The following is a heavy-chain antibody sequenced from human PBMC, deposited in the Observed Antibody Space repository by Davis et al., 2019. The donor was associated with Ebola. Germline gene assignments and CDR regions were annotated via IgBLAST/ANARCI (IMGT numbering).Heavy chain of an antibody. J-gene: IGHJ4*02. Sequence: GESLKISCATSGFPFSNYAMHWVRPTPDKGLEWVAVASHDGTTTYYEDSVKGRFTISRDNSKNTLYLQLNRLRTEDTAVYFCARAVPGKVDLDFWGQGTLVTVSS. V-gene: IGHV3-30*04. CDR1: GFPFSNYA. CDR2: ASHDGTTT. CDR3: ARAVPGKVDLDF. D-gene: IGHD6-19*01.